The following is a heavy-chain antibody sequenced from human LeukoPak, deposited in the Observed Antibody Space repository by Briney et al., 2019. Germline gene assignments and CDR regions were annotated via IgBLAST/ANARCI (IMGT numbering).Heavy chain of an antibody. CDR3: ARGVGSGQLSRKCFDP. D-gene: IGHD6-19*01. V-gene: IGHV3-66*01. CDR2: IYSGGST. J-gene: IGHJ5*02. CDR1: GFTVSSSY. Sequence: GGSLRLSCAATGFTVSSSYISWVRQAPGQGLEWVSIIYSGGSTYYADSVKGRFTISRDNSKNTLYLQMNSLRAEDTAVYFCARGVGSGQLSRKCFDPWGQGTLVAVSS.